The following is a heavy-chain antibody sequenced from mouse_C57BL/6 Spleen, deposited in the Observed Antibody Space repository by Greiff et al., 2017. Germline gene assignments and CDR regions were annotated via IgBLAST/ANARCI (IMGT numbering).Heavy chain of an antibody. CDR3: LSGHYAMDY. CDR2: IDPENGDT. Sequence: VQLQQSGAELVRPGASVKLSCTASGFNIKDDYMHWVKQRPEQGLAWIGWIDPENGDTEYASKFQGTATITEDTSSNTAYLQLSSLTSEDTAVYYCLSGHYAMDYWGQGTSVTVSS. D-gene: IGHD3-2*02. CDR1: GFNIKDDY. V-gene: IGHV14-4*01. J-gene: IGHJ4*01.